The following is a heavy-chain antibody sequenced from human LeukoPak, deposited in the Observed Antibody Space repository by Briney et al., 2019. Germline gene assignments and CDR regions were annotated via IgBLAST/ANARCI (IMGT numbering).Heavy chain of an antibody. J-gene: IGHJ4*02. CDR2: IIPILGIA. CDR1: GGTFSSYA. V-gene: IGHV1-69*04. Sequence: SVKVSCKASGGTFSSYAINWVRQAPGQGLEWMGRIIPILGIANYAQKFQGRVTITADKSTSTAYMELSSLRSEDTAVYYCARGNYATAIRALFDYWGQGTLVTVSS. CDR3: ARGNYATAIRALFDY. D-gene: IGHD2-2*02.